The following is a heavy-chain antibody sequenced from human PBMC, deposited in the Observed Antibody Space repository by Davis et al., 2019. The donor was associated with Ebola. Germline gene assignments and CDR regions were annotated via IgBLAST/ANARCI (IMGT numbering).Heavy chain of an antibody. J-gene: IGHJ4*02. CDR2: ISSSSRFI. Sequence: PGGSLRLSCAASGFTFSSYSMNWVRQAPGKGLEWVSSISSSSRFIYYADSVKGRFTISRDNAKNSLYLQMNSLRAEDTAVYYCARGPYSSGWATFDYWGQGTLVTVSS. CDR1: GFTFSSYS. D-gene: IGHD6-19*01. CDR3: ARGPYSSGWATFDY. V-gene: IGHV3-21*01.